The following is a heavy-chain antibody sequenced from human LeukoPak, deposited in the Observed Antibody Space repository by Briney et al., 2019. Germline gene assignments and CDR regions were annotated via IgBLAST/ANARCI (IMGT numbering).Heavy chain of an antibody. CDR2: IYYSGNT. D-gene: IGHD3-22*01. J-gene: IGHJ4*02. Sequence: PSETLSLTCTVSGGSISSYYWSWIRQPPGKGLEWIGYIYYSGNTNYNPSLKSRVTISVDTSKNQFSLKLSSVTAADTAVYYCAREQRGKYYYDSSGYYYFDYWGQGTLVTVSS. CDR1: GGSISSYY. V-gene: IGHV4-59*01. CDR3: AREQRGKYYYDSSGYYYFDY.